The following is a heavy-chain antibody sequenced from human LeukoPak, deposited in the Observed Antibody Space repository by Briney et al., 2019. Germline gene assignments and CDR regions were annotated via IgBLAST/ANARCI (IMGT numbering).Heavy chain of an antibody. V-gene: IGHV4-31*03. CDR1: GGSISSGGYY. D-gene: IGHD6-13*01. Sequence: IPSQTLSLTCTVSGGSISSGGYYWSWIRQHPGKGLEWIGNIYYSGSTYYNPSLKSRVTISVDTSKNQFSLELSSVTAADAAVYYCARVREQQLVFDYWGQGTLVTVSS. CDR2: IYYSGST. J-gene: IGHJ4*02. CDR3: ARVREQQLVFDY.